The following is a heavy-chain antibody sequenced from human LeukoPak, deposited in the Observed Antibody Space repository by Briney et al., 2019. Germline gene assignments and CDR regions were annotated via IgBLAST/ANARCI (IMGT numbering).Heavy chain of an antibody. CDR1: GFTFSSYG. CDR3: AKALGLMVRGVIIDHGMDV. V-gene: IGHV3-30*18. Sequence: GGSLRLSCAASGFTFSSYGMHWVRQAPGKGLEWVAVISYDGSNKYYADSVKGRFTISRDNSKYTLYLQMNSLRAEDTAVYYCAKALGLMVRGVIIDHGMDVWGKGTTVTVSS. CDR2: ISYDGSNK. D-gene: IGHD3-10*01. J-gene: IGHJ6*04.